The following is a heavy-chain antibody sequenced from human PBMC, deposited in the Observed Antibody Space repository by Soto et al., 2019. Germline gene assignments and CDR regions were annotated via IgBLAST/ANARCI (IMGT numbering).Heavy chain of an antibody. CDR1: GGSINNHY. CDR3: ARHLDYGGYYFDY. D-gene: IGHD4-17*01. J-gene: IGHJ4*02. Sequence: PSETLSLTCTVSGGSINNHYWSWIRQPPGKGLEWIGYIYYSGSTNYNPSLKSRVTISVDTSKNQFSLKLSSVTAADTAVYYCARHLDYGGYYFDYWGQGTLVTVSS. CDR2: IYYSGST. V-gene: IGHV4-59*08.